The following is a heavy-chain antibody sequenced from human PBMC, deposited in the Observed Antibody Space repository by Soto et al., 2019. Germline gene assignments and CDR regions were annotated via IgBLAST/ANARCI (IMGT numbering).Heavy chain of an antibody. V-gene: IGHV3-21*01. J-gene: IGHJ4*02. D-gene: IGHD3-22*01. Sequence: EVQLVESGGGLVKPGGSLRLSCAASGFTFSSYSMNWVRQAPGKGLEWVSSISSSSSYIYYADSVKGRFTISRDNAKNSMYLQMNSLRAEDTAVYYCARRTSYDSSGYYCYWGQGTRVTVSS. CDR1: GFTFSSYS. CDR2: ISSSSSYI. CDR3: ARRTSYDSSGYYCY.